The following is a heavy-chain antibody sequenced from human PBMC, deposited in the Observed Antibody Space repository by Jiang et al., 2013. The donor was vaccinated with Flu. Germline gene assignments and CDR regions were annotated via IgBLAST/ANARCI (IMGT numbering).Heavy chain of an antibody. V-gene: IGHV1-3*01. J-gene: IGHJ4*02. D-gene: IGHD4-17*01. Sequence: QKFQGRVTITRDTSASTAYMELSSLRSEDTAVYYCARTTYGDYLYYFDYWGQGTLVTVSS. CDR3: ARTTYGDYLYYFDY.